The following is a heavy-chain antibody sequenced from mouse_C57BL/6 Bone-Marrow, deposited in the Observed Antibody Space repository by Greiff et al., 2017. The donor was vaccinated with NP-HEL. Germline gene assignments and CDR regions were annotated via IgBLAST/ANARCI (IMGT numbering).Heavy chain of an antibody. Sequence: VQLQQPGAELVRPGTSVKLSCKASGYTFTSYWMHWVKQRPGQGLEWIGMIDPSDSYTNYNQKFKGKATLTVDTSSSTAYMQLSSLTSEDSAVYYCARLYSNYVAWFAYWGQGTLVTVSA. CDR2: IDPSDSYT. V-gene: IGHV1-59*01. J-gene: IGHJ3*01. CDR1: GYTFTSYW. CDR3: ARLYSNYVAWFAY. D-gene: IGHD2-5*01.